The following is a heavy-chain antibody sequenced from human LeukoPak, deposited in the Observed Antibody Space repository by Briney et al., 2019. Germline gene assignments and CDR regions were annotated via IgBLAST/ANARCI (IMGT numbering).Heavy chain of an antibody. D-gene: IGHD3-22*01. Sequence: VASVKVSCKASGYTFTSYGISWVRQAPGQGLEWMGWISAYNGNTNYAQKLQGRVTMTTDTSTSTAYMELRSLRSDDTAVYYCARGFLSPPNYDSSGYPRDPEFDYWGQGTLVTVSS. J-gene: IGHJ4*02. V-gene: IGHV1-18*01. CDR2: ISAYNGNT. CDR3: ARGFLSPPNYDSSGYPRDPEFDY. CDR1: GYTFTSYG.